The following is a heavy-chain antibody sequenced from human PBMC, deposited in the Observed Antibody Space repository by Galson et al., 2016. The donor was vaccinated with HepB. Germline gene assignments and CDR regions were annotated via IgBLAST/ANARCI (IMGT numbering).Heavy chain of an antibody. Sequence: SMRIAGEASGVSFAQNPMRWVRHGPCTAQDRIALVSSDGSNQLYADSVKGRFTISRANSTDRLNLQMNSLGTEDTAMYYCARSVIELVPTASQNFDLWGHGTLVTVSS. J-gene: IGHJ4*01. CDR1: GVSFAQNP. V-gene: IGHV3-30-3*01. CDR3: ARSVIELVPTASQNFDL. CDR2: VSSDGSNQ. D-gene: IGHD2-2*01.